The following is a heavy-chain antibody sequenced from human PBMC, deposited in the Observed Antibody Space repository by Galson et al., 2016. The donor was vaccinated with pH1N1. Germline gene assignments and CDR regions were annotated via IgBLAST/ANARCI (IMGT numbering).Heavy chain of an antibody. CDR2: ISYDGSNK. J-gene: IGHJ4*02. CDR3: AKVVRGSSWPSFDY. V-gene: IGHV3-30*18. CDR1: GFTFSSYG. Sequence: SLRLSCAASGFTFSSYGFHWVRQAPGKGLEWVAVISYDGSNKYYADSVKGRFTITRDNSKNTPYLQMNSLRAEDTVVYYCAKVVRGSSWPSFDYWGQGTLVTVSS. D-gene: IGHD6-13*01.